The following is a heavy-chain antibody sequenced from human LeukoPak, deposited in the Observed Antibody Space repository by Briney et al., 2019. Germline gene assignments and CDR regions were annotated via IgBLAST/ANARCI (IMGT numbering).Heavy chain of an antibody. CDR2: IYYSGST. V-gene: IGHV4-59*01. J-gene: IGHJ4*02. CDR1: GGSISSYY. Sequence: SETLSLTCTVSGGSISSYYWSWIRQPPGKGLEWIGYIYYSGSTNYNPSLKSRVTLSVDTSKNQFSLKLSSVTAADTAVYYCAREGESNPGYFDYWGQGTLVTVSS. D-gene: IGHD1-14*01. CDR3: AREGESNPGYFDY.